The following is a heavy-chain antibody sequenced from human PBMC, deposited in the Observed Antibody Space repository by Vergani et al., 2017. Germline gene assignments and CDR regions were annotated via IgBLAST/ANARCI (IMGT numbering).Heavy chain of an antibody. CDR3: ARGGKYCSSTSCYSLGYFDY. CDR1: GFTFSSYS. V-gene: IGHV3-21*01. D-gene: IGHD2-2*02. CDR2: ISSSSSYI. Sequence: EVQLVESGGGLVKPGGSLRLSCAASGFTFSSYSMNWVRQAPGKGLEWVSSISSSSSYIYYADSVKGRFTISRDNAKNSLYLQMNSLRAEDTAVYYCARGGKYCSSTSCYSLGYFDYWGQGTLVTVSS. J-gene: IGHJ4*02.